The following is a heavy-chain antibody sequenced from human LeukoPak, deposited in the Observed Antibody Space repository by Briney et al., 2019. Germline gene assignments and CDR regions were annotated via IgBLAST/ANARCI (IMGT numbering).Heavy chain of an antibody. CDR2: INPNIGDT. Sequence: GAPVKVSCKASGYTFSSYAISWVRQATGQGLEWMGWINPNIGDTAYAQKFQGRVTITRDTSISTAYMELNNLRSEDTAVYYCARGYYSSGSYYNYWGQGTLVTVSS. CDR1: GYTFSSYA. D-gene: IGHD3-10*01. V-gene: IGHV1-8*03. J-gene: IGHJ4*02. CDR3: ARGYYSSGSYYNY.